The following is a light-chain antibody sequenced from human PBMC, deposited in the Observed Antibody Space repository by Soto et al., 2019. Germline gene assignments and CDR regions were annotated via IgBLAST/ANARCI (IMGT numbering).Light chain of an antibody. V-gene: IGKV1-27*01. CDR2: AAS. CDR3: QKCKVAPFT. CDR1: QDIGNF. J-gene: IGKJ4*01. Sequence: DIQMTQSPSSLSAFVGDRVTITCRASQDIGNFLAWYQQKPGKVPKLLIYAASTLQSGLPSRFSGSGSGTDFTLTISSLQPEDVETYYCQKCKVAPFTFGGGTKVDNK.